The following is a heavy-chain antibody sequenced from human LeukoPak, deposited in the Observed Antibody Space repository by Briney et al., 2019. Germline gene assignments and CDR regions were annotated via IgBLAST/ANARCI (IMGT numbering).Heavy chain of an antibody. V-gene: IGHV5-51*01. CDR1: GYRFTSYW. J-gene: IGHJ4*02. Sequence: GKPLQISCKCAGYRFTSYWIAWVRQMPGKGLESMGIIYPGDSATRSRPSFQGQLTISAHPSISTACLQWRSLPASDPAMSYCARGLGYSGSWYFDYWGPGTPVTVSS. CDR3: ARGLGYSGSWYFDY. D-gene: IGHD6-13*01. CDR2: IYPGDSAT.